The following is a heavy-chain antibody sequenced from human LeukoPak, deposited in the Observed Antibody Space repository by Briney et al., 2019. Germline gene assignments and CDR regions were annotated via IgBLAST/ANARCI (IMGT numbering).Heavy chain of an antibody. D-gene: IGHD2-2*01. Sequence: GGSLRLSCAASGFTFSSYSMNWVRQAPGKGLEWVSSISSSSSYIYYADSVKGRFTISRDNAKNSLYLQMNCLRAEDTAVYYCARDSGNRRVDPYGMDVWGQGATVTVSS. CDR1: GFTFSSYS. CDR3: ARDSGNRRVDPYGMDV. CDR2: ISSSSSYI. J-gene: IGHJ6*02. V-gene: IGHV3-21*01.